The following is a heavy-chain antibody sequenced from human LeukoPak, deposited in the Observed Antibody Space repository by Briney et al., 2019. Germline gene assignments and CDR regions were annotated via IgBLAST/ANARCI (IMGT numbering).Heavy chain of an antibody. CDR3: AKGMEDIGVVPAAILYAFDI. Sequence: PGGSLRLSCAASGSTFSSYAMSWVRQAPGKGLEWVSAISGSGGSTFYADSVKGRFTISRDNSKNTLYLQMNSLRAEDTAVYYCAKGMEDIGVVPAAILYAFDIWGQGTMVTVSS. CDR2: ISGSGGST. D-gene: IGHD2-2*01. V-gene: IGHV3-23*01. J-gene: IGHJ3*02. CDR1: GSTFSSYA.